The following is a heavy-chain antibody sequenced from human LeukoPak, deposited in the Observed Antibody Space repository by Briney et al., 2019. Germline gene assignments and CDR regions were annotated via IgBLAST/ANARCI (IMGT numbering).Heavy chain of an antibody. CDR3: ARSPYCSSTSCRGETYDAFDI. J-gene: IGHJ3*02. CDR1: GGSISSYY. D-gene: IGHD2-2*01. Sequence: SETLSLTCTVSGGSISSYYWSWIRQPPGKGLEWIGYIYYSGSTNYNPSLKSRVTMSVDTSKNQFSLKLSSVTAADTAVYYCARSPYCSSTSCRGETYDAFDIWGQGTMVTVSS. CDR2: IYYSGST. V-gene: IGHV4-59*12.